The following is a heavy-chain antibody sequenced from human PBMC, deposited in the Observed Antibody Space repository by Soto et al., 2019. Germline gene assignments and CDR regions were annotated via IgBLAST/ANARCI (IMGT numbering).Heavy chain of an antibody. CDR2: INAGNGNT. CDR3: ARDPPLGKSARANYYYYMDV. J-gene: IGHJ6*03. CDR1: GYTFTSYA. D-gene: IGHD6-13*01. V-gene: IGHV1-3*01. Sequence: ASVKVSCKASGYTFTSYAMHWVRQAPGQRLEWMGWINAGNGNTKYSQKFQGRVTITRDTSASTAYMELSSLRSEDTAVYYCARDPPLGKSARANYYYYMDVWGKGTTVTVSS.